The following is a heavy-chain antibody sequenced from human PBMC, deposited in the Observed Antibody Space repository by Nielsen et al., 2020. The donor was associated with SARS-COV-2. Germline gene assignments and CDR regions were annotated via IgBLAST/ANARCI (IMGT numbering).Heavy chain of an antibody. D-gene: IGHD5-18*01. J-gene: IGHJ6*02. Sequence: SETLSFTCTVSGGSISSYYWSWIRQPPGKGLEWIGYIYYSGSTNYNPSLKSRVTISVDTSKNQFSLKLSSVTAADTAVYYCARHGRGYSYGRAYYYYYGMDVWGQGTTVTVSS. CDR3: ARHGRGYSYGRAYYYYYGMDV. CDR2: IYYSGST. V-gene: IGHV4-59*08. CDR1: GGSISSYY.